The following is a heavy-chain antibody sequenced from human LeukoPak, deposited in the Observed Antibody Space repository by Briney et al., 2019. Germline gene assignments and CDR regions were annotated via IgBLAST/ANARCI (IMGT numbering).Heavy chain of an antibody. D-gene: IGHD5-18*01. CDR3: ARQFFYRYSYAKY. CDR2: IYYSGST. V-gene: IGHV4-59*08. J-gene: IGHJ4*02. Sequence: SDTLSLTRPLSAPSITIDCTGCIRQPPRKWRECIGYIYYSGSTNYNPSLKSRVTISVDTSKNQFSLKLSSVTAADTAVYYCARQFFYRYSYAKYWGQGTLVTVSS. CDR1: APSITIDC.